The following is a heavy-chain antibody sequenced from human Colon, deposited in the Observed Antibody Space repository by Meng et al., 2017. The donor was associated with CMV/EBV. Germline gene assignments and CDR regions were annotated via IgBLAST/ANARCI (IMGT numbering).Heavy chain of an antibody. CDR3: ARDDYCSTTSCYLSA. D-gene: IGHD2-2*01. Sequence: GGSLRLSCAASGFTFSSYAMSWVRQAPGKGLEWVSAISGSGGSTYYADSVKGRFTISRDNSKNTLYLQMNSLRAEDTAVYYCARDDYCSTTSCYLSAWGQGTLVTVSS. CDR2: ISGSGGST. V-gene: IGHV3-23*01. J-gene: IGHJ5*02. CDR1: GFTFSSYA.